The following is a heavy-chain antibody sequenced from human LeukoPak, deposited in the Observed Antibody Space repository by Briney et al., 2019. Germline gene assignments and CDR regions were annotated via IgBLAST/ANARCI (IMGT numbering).Heavy chain of an antibody. D-gene: IGHD1-1*01. CDR3: ARTLRGTYNDAFDV. CDR1: GGSISSYY. V-gene: IGHV4-59*01. J-gene: IGHJ3*01. Sequence: SETLSLTCTVSGGSISSYYWSWIRQPPGKGLEWIGYIYYSGSPNYNPSLKSRVTISVDTSKNQFSLTLSSVTAADTAVYYCARTLRGTYNDAFDVWGQGAMVIVSS. CDR2: IYYSGSP.